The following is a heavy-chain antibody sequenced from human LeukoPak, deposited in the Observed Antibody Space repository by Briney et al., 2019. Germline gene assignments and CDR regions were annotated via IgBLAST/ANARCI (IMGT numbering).Heavy chain of an antibody. D-gene: IGHD5-12*01. V-gene: IGHV4-59*01. CDR3: ARTGYSGYDFDY. CDR1: GGSISSYY. Sequence: TSETLSLTCTVSGGSISSYYWSWIRQPPGKGLEWIGYIYYSGSTNYSPSLKSRVTISVDTSKNQFSLKLSSVTAGDTAVYYCARTGYSGYDFDYWGQGTLVTVSS. CDR2: IYYSGST. J-gene: IGHJ4*02.